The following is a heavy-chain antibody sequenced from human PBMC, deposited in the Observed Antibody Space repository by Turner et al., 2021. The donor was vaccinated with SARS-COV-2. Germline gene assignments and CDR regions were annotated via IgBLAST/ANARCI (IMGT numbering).Heavy chain of an antibody. J-gene: IGHJ6*02. Sequence: QLQLPESGPGLVKPSETLSLTCTVSGGSISSSSYYWGWIRQPPGKGLEWIGNIDYSGSTYYNPSLKSRVTISVDTSKNQFSLKLSSVTATDTAVYYCARRLVVQGTDDYSYYYGMDVWGQGTTVTVSS. D-gene: IGHD3-22*01. CDR3: ARRLVVQGTDDYSYYYGMDV. CDR1: GGSISSSSYY. V-gene: IGHV4-39*01. CDR2: IDYSGST.